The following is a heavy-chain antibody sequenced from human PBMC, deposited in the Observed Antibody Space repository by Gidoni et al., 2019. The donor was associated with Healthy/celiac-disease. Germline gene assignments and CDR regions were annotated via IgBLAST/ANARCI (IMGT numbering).Heavy chain of an antibody. CDR3: ASGGPPGVSYYYYMDV. V-gene: IGHV1-69*02. CDR2: IIPILGIA. Sequence: QVQMVQSGAEVKKPGSSVKVSCKASGGTFSSYTNSWVRQAPGQGLEWMGRIIPILGIANYAQKFQGRVTITADKSTSTAYMELSSLRSEDTAVYYCASGGPPGVSYYYYMDVWGKGTTVTVSS. J-gene: IGHJ6*03. D-gene: IGHD2-21*01. CDR1: GGTFSSYT.